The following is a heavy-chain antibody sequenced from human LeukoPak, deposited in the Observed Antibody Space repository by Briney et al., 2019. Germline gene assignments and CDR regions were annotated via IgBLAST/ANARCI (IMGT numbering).Heavy chain of an antibody. Sequence: GGSLRLSCAASGFTFSSYAMSWVRQAPGKGLEWVSAISGSGGSTYYADSVKGRFTISRDNSKNTLYLQMNSLRAEDTAVYYCAKGSGDSSGYYYAYYYYYMDVWGKGTTVIVPS. J-gene: IGHJ6*03. CDR2: ISGSGGST. CDR1: GFTFSSYA. D-gene: IGHD3-22*01. CDR3: AKGSGDSSGYYYAYYYYYMDV. V-gene: IGHV3-23*01.